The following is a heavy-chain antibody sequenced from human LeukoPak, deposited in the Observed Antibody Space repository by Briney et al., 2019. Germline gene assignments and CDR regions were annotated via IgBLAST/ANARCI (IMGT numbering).Heavy chain of an antibody. D-gene: IGHD5-18*01. V-gene: IGHV4-59*12. CDR2: IYYSGST. CDR3: ARVDGYSYIL. Sequence: SETLSLTSTVSGGSISSYYWSWIRQPPGKGLEWIGYIYYSGSTNYNPSLKSRVTISVDTSKNQFSLKLSSVTAADTAVYYCARVDGYSYILWGQGTLVTVSS. J-gene: IGHJ4*02. CDR1: GGSISSYY.